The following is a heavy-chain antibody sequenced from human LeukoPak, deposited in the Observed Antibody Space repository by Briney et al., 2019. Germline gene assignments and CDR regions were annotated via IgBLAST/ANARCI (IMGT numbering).Heavy chain of an antibody. Sequence: ASVKASCKASGYTFTSYDINWVRQATGQGLEWMGWMNPNSGNTGYAQKFQGRVTMTRNTSISTAYMELSSLRSEDTAVYYCARVGLSIPCGGDCYASGYWGQGTLVTVSS. CDR3: ARVGLSIPCGGDCYASGY. V-gene: IGHV1-8*01. D-gene: IGHD2-21*02. CDR2: MNPNSGNT. CDR1: GYTFTSYD. J-gene: IGHJ4*02.